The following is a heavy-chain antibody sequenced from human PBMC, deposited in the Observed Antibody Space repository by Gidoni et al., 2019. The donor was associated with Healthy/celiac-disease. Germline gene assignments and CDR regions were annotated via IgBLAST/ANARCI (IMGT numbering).Heavy chain of an antibody. V-gene: IGHV3-48*01. CDR2: ISSSSSTI. J-gene: IGHJ3*02. CDR3: ARGEEDIVVVVAATAFDI. D-gene: IGHD2-15*01. CDR1: GFTFSSYS. Sequence: EVQLVESGGGLVQPGGSLRLSCAASGFTFSSYSMNWVRQAPGKGLEWVSYISSSSSTIYYADSVKGRFTISRDNAKNSLYLQMNSLRAEDTAVYYCARGEEDIVVVVAATAFDIWGQGTMVTVSS.